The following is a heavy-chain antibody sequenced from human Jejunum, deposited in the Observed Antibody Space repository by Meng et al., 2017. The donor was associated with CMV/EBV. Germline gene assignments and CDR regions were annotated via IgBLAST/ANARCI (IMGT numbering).Heavy chain of an antibody. CDR1: GYTFPGYY. CDR3: ARDQRRGYWFDP. D-gene: IGHD3-10*01. V-gene: IGHV1-2*02. Sequence: ASGYTFPGYYLHWVRPAPGQGLEWMGWINPNSGGTTYAQKFQGRVTMTRDTSISTAYMELSRLRSDDTAVYYCARDQRRGYWFDPWGQGTLVTVSS. J-gene: IGHJ5*02. CDR2: INPNSGGT.